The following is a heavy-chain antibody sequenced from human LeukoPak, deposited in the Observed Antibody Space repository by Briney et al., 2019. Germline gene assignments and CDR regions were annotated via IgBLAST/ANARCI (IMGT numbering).Heavy chain of an antibody. D-gene: IGHD3-16*01. J-gene: IGHJ4*02. CDR2: INPSGGST. Sequence: ASVKVSCKASGYTFTNYYIHWVRQAPGQGLEWMGIINPSGGSTSYAQKFQGRVTMTTDTSTNTVYMELSSLRSDDTAVYYCARDAYGWGRPDDYWGQGTLVTVSS. CDR3: ARDAYGWGRPDDY. V-gene: IGHV1-46*01. CDR1: GYTFTNYY.